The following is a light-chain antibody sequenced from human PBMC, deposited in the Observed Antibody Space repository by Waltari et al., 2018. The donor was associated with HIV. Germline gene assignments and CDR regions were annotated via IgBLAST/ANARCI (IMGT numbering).Light chain of an antibody. CDR2: DVT. CDR1: SSDVGRYDY. J-gene: IGLJ2*01. V-gene: IGLV2-11*01. Sequence: QSTLTQPRSVSGSPGQSVTISCTGTSSDVGRYDYVSWYQQHPGNAPKLIIYDVTTRPSGVPDRFSGSKSVNTASLTISGLQSGDVSDFYCCSYAGGYTLVFGGGTKLTVL. CDR3: CSYAGGYTLV.